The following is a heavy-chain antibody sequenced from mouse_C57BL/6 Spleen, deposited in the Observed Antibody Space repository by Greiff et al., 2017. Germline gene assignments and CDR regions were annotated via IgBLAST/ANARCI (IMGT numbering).Heavy chain of an antibody. V-gene: IGHV1-64*01. D-gene: IGHD2-1*01. CDR2: IHPNSGST. CDR3: AREEERGNYSHYYAMDY. Sequence: QVQLQQPGAELVKPGASVKLSCKASGYTFTSYWMHWVKQRPGQGLEWIGMIHPNSGSTNYNEKFKSKATLTVDKSSSTAYMQLSSLTSEDSAVYYGAREEERGNYSHYYAMDYWGQGTSVTVSS. J-gene: IGHJ4*01. CDR1: GYTFTSYW.